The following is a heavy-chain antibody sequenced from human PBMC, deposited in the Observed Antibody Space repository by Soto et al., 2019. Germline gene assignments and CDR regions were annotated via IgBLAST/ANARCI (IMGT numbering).Heavy chain of an antibody. D-gene: IGHD3-3*01. Sequence: ASVKVSCKASGYTFTGFFVHWVRQAPGQGLEWMGVINPNSGNTYYLQKFRGRVTMTIDTSTSTVYLDLSSLESEDTAVYYFTRVGFLEWLAFDYWAQGTLVTGSS. CDR2: INPNSGNT. J-gene: IGHJ4*02. CDR3: TRVGFLEWLAFDY. V-gene: IGHV1-46*03. CDR1: GYTFTGFF.